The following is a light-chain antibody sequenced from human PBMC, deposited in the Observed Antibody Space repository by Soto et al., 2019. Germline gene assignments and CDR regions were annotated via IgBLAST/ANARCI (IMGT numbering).Light chain of an antibody. V-gene: IGLV2-14*01. Sequence: QSALTQLTSVSGSPGQSITVSCTGNSHDIGAFDYVSWYQQHPGKAPRLLIHGVRIRPSGIPSRLSASKSGLTASLTISGLQAEDEADYYCSSFTTNRIYVFGPGTKVTVL. CDR3: SSFTTNRIYV. CDR1: SHDIGAFDY. CDR2: GVR. J-gene: IGLJ1*01.